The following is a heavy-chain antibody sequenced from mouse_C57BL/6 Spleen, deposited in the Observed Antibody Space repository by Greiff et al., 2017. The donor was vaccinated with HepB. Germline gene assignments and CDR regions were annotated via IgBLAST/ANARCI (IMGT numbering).Heavy chain of an antibody. Sequence: QVQLQQPGAELVRPGSSVKLSCTASGYTFTSYWMHWVQQRPIQSLEWIGNIDPSDSETHYNQNFKDKATLTVDKSYSTSYMQLSSLTSEDTAVYYCARSSYYSNTYYFDYWGQGTTLTVSS. CDR3: ARSSYYSNTYYFDY. CDR2: IDPSDSET. J-gene: IGHJ2*01. CDR1: GYTFTSYW. D-gene: IGHD2-5*01. V-gene: IGHV1-52*01.